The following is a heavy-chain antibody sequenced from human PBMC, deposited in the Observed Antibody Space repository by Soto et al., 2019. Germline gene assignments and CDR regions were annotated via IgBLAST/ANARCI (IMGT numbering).Heavy chain of an antibody. CDR1: GDSVSSNSAA. CDR3: ARGEEEGNYFDN. V-gene: IGHV6-1*01. J-gene: IGHJ4*02. Sequence: SQTLSLTCDISGDSVSSNSAAWNWIRQTPSRGLEWLGRTYYKSKWFINYAVSVKSRKTVNPDKSKNQCSLQLNSVTPEDTAAYYCARGEEEGNYFDNWGLGTLVTVSS. CDR2: TYYKSKWFI.